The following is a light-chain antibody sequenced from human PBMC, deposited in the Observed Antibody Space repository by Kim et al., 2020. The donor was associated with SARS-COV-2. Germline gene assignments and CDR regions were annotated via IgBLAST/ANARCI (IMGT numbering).Light chain of an antibody. CDR1: KLGDKY. Sequence: SYELTQPPSVSVSPGQTASITCSGDKLGDKYACWYQQKPGQSPVLVIYEGTERPSGILERFSGSKSGATATLTISGTQAMDEADYYCQAWDSRTVIFGGGTQLTVL. CDR2: EGT. CDR3: QAWDSRTVI. V-gene: IGLV3-1*01. J-gene: IGLJ2*01.